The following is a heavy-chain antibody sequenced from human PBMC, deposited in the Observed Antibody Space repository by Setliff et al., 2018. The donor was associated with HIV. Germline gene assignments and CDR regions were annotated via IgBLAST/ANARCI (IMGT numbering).Heavy chain of an antibody. CDR3: AVGPASYSSSWHFFDY. D-gene: IGHD6-13*01. J-gene: IGHJ4*02. CDR2: ISGYNGNT. Sequence: ASVKVSCKASGYTFSNYDINWVRQAPGQGLEWMGWISGYNGNTNYARELQGRVTMTTDTSTSTAYMDLRSLRSDDTAVYYCAVGPASYSSSWHFFDYWGQGTLVTVSS. CDR1: GYTFSNYD. V-gene: IGHV1-18*01.